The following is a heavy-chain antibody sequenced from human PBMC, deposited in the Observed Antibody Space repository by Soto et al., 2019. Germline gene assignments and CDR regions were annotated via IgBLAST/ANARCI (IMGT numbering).Heavy chain of an antibody. J-gene: IGHJ4*02. CDR3: ASPHLRYDSSGYAPIY. CDR1: GYSFTSYW. V-gene: IGHV5-51*01. CDR2: IYPGDSDT. D-gene: IGHD3-22*01. Sequence: GESLKISCKGSGYSFTSYWIGWVRQMPGKGLEWMGIIYPGDSDTRYSPSFQGQVTISADKSISTAYLQWSSLKASDTAMYYCASPHLRYDSSGYAPIYWGQGTLVTVSS.